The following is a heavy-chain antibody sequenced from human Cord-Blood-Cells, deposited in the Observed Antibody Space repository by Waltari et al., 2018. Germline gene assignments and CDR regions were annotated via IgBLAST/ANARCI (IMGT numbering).Heavy chain of an antibody. V-gene: IGHV4-59*11. D-gene: IGHD1-26*01. CDR1: GGSISRHY. J-gene: IGHJ4*02. CDR3: ARERSSGSYYFDY. CDR2: IYYSGST. Sequence: QVQLQESGPGLVKPSETLSLTCTVSGGSISRHYWSWTRQPPGKGLEWIGYIYYSGSTNYNPSLKSRVTISVDTSKNQFSLKLSSVTAADTAVYYCARERSSGSYYFDYWGQGTLVTVSS.